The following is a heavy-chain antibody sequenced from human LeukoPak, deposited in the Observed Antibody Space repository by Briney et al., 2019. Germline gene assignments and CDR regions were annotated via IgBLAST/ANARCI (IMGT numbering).Heavy chain of an antibody. V-gene: IGHV1-2*02. D-gene: IGHD2-8*01. CDR1: GYTFTSYG. CDR2: INPNSGGT. CDR3: ARSPPAECTNGVCYFSWDNPPDY. Sequence: ASVKVSCKASGYTFTSYGITWVRQAPGQGLEWMGWINPNSGGTNYAQKFQGRVTVTRDTSISTAYMELSRLRSDDTAVYYCARSPPAECTNGVCYFSWDNPPDYWGQGTLVTVSS. J-gene: IGHJ4*02.